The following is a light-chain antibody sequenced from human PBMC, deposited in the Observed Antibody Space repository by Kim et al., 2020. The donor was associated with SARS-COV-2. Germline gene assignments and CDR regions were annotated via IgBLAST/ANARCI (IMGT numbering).Light chain of an antibody. J-gene: IGLJ3*02. CDR1: SSDVGGYNY. CDR2: DVS. V-gene: IGLV2-14*01. Sequence: QSALTQPASVSGSPGQSITISCTGTSSDVGGYNYVSWYQQHPGRAPELVIYDVSKRPSGVSNRFSGSKSGNTASLTISGLQAEDEADYFCSSYTSSGTWVFGGGTQLTVL. CDR3: SSYTSSGTWV.